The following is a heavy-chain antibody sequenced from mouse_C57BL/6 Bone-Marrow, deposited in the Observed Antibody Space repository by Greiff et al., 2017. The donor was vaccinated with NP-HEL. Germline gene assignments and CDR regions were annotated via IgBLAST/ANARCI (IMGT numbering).Heavy chain of an antibody. CDR3: ARHGGYYGNFDY. CDR2: ISSGGSYT. V-gene: IGHV5-6*01. D-gene: IGHD2-1*01. CDR1: GFTFSSYG. J-gene: IGHJ2*01. Sequence: EVKLMESGGDLVKPGGSLKLSCAASGFTFSSYGMSWVRPTPDKRLEWVATISSGGSYTYYPDSVKGRFTISRDNAKHTLYLQMSSLKSEDTAMYYCARHGGYYGNFDYWGQGTTLTVSS.